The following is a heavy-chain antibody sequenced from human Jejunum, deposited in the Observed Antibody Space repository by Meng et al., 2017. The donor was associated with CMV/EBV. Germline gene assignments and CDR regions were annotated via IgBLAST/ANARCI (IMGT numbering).Heavy chain of an antibody. V-gene: IGHV3-30*02. J-gene: IGHJ4*02. CDR2: IAYDGSNK. CDR3: AKDQAGGYYDFRSGFDY. CDR1: FTSHG. Sequence: FTSHGMHWVRQAPGKGLEWVAFIAYDGSNKYYADSVKGRFTISRDNSKNTLDLQMNSLRVEDTAVYYCAKDQAGGYYDFRSGFDYWGQGTPVTVSS. D-gene: IGHD3-3*01.